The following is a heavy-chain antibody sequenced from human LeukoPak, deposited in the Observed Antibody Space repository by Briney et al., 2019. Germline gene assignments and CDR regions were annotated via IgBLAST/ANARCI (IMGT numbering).Heavy chain of an antibody. D-gene: IGHD3-3*01. CDR3: ARSRGFGVVTPFDY. J-gene: IGHJ4*02. CDR2: IYYSGST. CDR1: GGSISSSSYY. V-gene: IGHV4-39*07. Sequence: SETLSLTCTVSGGSISSSSYYWGWIRQPPGKGLEWIGSIYYSGSTYYNPSLKSRVTISVDTSKNQFSLRLRSVTAADTAVYYCARSRGFGVVTPFDYWGQGTLVTVSS.